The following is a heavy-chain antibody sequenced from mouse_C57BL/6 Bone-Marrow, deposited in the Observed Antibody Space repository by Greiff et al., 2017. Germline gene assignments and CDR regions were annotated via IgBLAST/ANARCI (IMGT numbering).Heavy chain of an antibody. CDR3: ARAGRQLRLPWFAY. CDR1: GYTFTSYG. J-gene: IGHJ3*01. V-gene: IGHV1-81*01. CDR2: IYPRSGNT. D-gene: IGHD3-2*02. Sequence: VQLQQSGAELARPGASVKLSCKASGYTFTSYGISWVKQSTGQGLEWIGEIYPRSGNTYYTEKFKGKATLTADKSSSTAYMELRSLTSEDSAVXDSARAGRQLRLPWFAYWGQGTLVTVSA.